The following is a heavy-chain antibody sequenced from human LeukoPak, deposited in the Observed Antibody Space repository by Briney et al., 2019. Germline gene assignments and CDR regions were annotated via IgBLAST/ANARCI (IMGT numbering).Heavy chain of an antibody. D-gene: IGHD6-13*01. J-gene: IGHJ6*02. Sequence: GGSLRLSCAASGFTFSSYSMNWVRQAPGKGLEWVSYISSSSSTIYYADSVKGRFTISRDNAKNSLYLQMNSLRAEDTALYYCAKDIASNSYYYYGMDVWGQGTTVTVSS. V-gene: IGHV3-48*04. CDR2: ISSSSSTI. CDR1: GFTFSSYS. CDR3: AKDIASNSYYYYGMDV.